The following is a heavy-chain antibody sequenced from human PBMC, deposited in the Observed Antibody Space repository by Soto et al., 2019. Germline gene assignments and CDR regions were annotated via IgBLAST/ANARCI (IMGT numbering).Heavy chain of an antibody. V-gene: IGHV3-9*01. CDR1: GFTFDDYA. CDR3: AKDSTIPMTTVKGHTNYYYYMDV. J-gene: IGHJ6*03. D-gene: IGHD4-4*01. CDR2: ISWNSGSI. Sequence: GGSLRLSCAASGFTFDDYAMHWVRQAPGKGLEWVSGISWNSGSIGYADSVKGRFTISRDNAKNSLYLQMNSLRAEDTALYYCAKDSTIPMTTVKGHTNYYYYMDVWGKGTTVTVSS.